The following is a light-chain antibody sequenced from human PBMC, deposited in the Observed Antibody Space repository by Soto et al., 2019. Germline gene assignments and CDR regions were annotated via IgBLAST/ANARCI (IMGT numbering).Light chain of an antibody. CDR2: KAS. CDR3: QQYNTYST. V-gene: IGKV1-5*03. CDR1: QSISSW. Sequence: DIQMTQSPSTLSASAGDRVTITCRASQSISSWLAWYQQKPGKAPKLLIYKASNLESGVPSRFSGSGSGTEFTLTISSLQPDDFATYYFQQYNTYSTCGQGTKVEI. J-gene: IGKJ1*01.